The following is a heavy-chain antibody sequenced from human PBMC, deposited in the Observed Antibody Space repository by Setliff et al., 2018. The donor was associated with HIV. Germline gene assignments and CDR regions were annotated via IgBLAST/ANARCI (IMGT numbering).Heavy chain of an antibody. D-gene: IGHD6-19*01. J-gene: IGHJ6*03. CDR2: ISAYNGNT. CDR3: ARCGGCSGWSYYYCYYMDV. CDR1: GYTFTSYG. V-gene: IGHV1-18*01. Sequence: GASVKVSCKASGYTFTSYGISWVRQAPGQGLEWMGWISAYNGNTNYAQKLQGRVTMTTDTSTSTAYMELRSLRSDDTAVYYCARCGGCSGWSYYYCYYMDVWGKGTTVTVSS.